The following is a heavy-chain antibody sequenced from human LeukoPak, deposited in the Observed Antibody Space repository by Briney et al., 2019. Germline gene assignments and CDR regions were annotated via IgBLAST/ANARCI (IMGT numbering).Heavy chain of an antibody. CDR3: ARLKRGIGAAGTSLRGWFDP. CDR1: GGTFSSYA. CDR2: IIPVFGTV. V-gene: IGHV1-69*06. D-gene: IGHD6-13*01. J-gene: IGHJ5*02. Sequence: SVKVSCKASGGTFSSYAISWVRQAPGQGPEWMGGIIPVFGTVNYAQKFQGRVTITAAKSTSTAYMELSSLRSEDTAVYYCARLKRGIGAAGTSLRGWFDPWGQGTLVTVPS.